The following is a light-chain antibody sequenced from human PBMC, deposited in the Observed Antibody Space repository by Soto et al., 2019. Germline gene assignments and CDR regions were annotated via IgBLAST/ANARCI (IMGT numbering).Light chain of an antibody. V-gene: IGKV1-13*02. CDR3: QQFNSYPQT. J-gene: IGKJ4*01. CDR1: QGISSA. CDR2: DDS. Sequence: AIPLTQSPSSLSASVGDRVTITCRASQGISSALAWYQQKPGKAPKLLIYDDSSLESGVPSRFSGSGSGTDFALTISSLQPEDFATYYCQQFNSYPQTFGGGTKVEIK.